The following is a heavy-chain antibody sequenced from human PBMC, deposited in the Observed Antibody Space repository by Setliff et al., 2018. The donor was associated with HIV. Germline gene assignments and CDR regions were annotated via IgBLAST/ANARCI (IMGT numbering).Heavy chain of an antibody. CDR2: IFYTGST. D-gene: IGHD3-10*01. V-gene: IGHV4-39*01. CDR3: ARRIPLRQWMVPGDSFDV. J-gene: IGHJ3*01. CDR1: GGSISSSTYY. Sequence: SETLSLTCSVSGGSISSSTYYWGWIRQPPGKGLEWIGDIFYTGSTYYNSSLKSRITISLDTSKNQLSLRLRSVTAADTAVYYCARRIPLRQWMVPGDSFDVWGRGTKVTVSS.